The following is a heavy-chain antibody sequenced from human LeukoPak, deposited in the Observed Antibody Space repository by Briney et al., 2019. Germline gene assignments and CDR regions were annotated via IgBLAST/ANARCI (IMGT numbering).Heavy chain of an antibody. D-gene: IGHD5-18*01. CDR1: GFTFDDYA. CDR3: AKDSGTASTGFDY. V-gene: IGHV3-9*01. CDR2: ISWNSGSI. J-gene: IGHJ4*02. Sequence: GGSLRLSCAASGFTFDDYAMHWVRQAPGKGLEWVSGISWNSGSIGYADSVKGRFTISRDNAKNSLYLQMNSLRAEDTALYYCAKDSGTASTGFDYWGQGTLVTVSS.